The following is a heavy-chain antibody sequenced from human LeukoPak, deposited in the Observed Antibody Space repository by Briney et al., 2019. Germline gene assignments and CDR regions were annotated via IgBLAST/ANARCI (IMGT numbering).Heavy chain of an antibody. Sequence: ASVKVSCKASGYTFTNCYMHWVRQAPGQGLEWMGIINPSGGSTTYAQKFQGRVTMTRDTSTSTVYMELSSLRSEDTAVYYCARSYSSSPTFDYWGQGTLVTVSS. CDR1: GYTFTNCY. D-gene: IGHD6-6*01. CDR2: INPSGGST. CDR3: ARSYSSSPTFDY. V-gene: IGHV1-46*01. J-gene: IGHJ4*02.